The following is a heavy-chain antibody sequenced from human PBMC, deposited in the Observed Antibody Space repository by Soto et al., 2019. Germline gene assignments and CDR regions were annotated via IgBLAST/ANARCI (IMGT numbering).Heavy chain of an antibody. D-gene: IGHD5-12*01. CDR1: GGSVSSGAYY. V-gene: IGHV4-31*03. J-gene: IGHJ3*02. Sequence: LSLTCTVSGGSVSSGAYYWTWILQRPGKGLEWIGYIYYSGSTYCSPSLKSRLSISLDTSKNQFSLRLSSVTAADTAMYYCARARLRAVYAFDIWGQGTMVTVSS. CDR2: IYYSGST. CDR3: ARARLRAVYAFDI.